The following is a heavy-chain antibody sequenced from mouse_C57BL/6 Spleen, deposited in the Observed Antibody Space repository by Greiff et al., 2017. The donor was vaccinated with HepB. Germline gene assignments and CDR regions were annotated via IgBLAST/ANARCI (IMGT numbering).Heavy chain of an antibody. CDR2: ISSGSSTI. CDR3: ARGGLRGYFDV. J-gene: IGHJ1*03. CDR1: GFTFSDYG. V-gene: IGHV5-17*01. Sequence: EVKLVESGGGLVKPGGSLKLSCAASGFTFSDYGMHWVRQAPEKGLEWVAYISSGSSTIYYADTVKGRFTISRDNAKNTLFLQMTSLRSEDTAMYYCARGGLRGYFDVWGTGTTVTVSS. D-gene: IGHD2-4*01.